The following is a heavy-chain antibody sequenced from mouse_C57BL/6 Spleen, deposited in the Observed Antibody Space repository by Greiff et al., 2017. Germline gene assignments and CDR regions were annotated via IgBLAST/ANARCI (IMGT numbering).Heavy chain of an antibody. V-gene: IGHV14-2*01. CDR3: ASPDYYGSSYEGAWFAY. J-gene: IGHJ3*01. Sequence: EVQLQQSGAELVKPGASVKLSCTASGFNIKDYYMHWVKQRTEQGLEWIGRIDPGDGETKYAPKFQGKATITADTSSNTAYLQLSSLTSEDTAVYYCASPDYYGSSYEGAWFAYWGQGTLVTVSA. CDR2: IDPGDGET. D-gene: IGHD1-1*01. CDR1: GFNIKDYY.